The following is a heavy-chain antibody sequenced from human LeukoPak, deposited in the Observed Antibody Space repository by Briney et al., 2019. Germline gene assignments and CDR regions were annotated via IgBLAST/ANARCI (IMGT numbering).Heavy chain of an antibody. CDR2: ISSSSSYI. J-gene: IGHJ4*02. V-gene: IGHV3-21*01. Sequence: KSGGSLRLSCAASGFTFSSYAMSWVRQAPGKGLEWVSSISSSSSYIYYADSVKGRFTISRDNTKNSLYLQMNSLRAEDTAVYYCARDLPAPEDTTMGDPLDYWGQGTLVTVSS. CDR3: ARDLPAPEDTTMGDPLDY. CDR1: GFTFSSYA. D-gene: IGHD5-18*01.